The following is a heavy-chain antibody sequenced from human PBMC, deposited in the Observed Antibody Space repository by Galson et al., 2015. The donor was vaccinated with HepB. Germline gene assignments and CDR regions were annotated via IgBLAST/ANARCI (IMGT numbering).Heavy chain of an antibody. CDR2: ISYDGSNK. CDR1: GFTFSSYA. Sequence: SLRLSCAASGFTFSSYAMHWVRQAPGKGLEWVAVISYDGSNKYYADSVKGRFTISRDNSKNTLYLQMNSLRAEDTAVYYCARDQDSSGWGYFDLWGRGTLVTVSS. CDR3: ARDQDSSGWGYFDL. V-gene: IGHV3-30*04. D-gene: IGHD6-19*01. J-gene: IGHJ2*01.